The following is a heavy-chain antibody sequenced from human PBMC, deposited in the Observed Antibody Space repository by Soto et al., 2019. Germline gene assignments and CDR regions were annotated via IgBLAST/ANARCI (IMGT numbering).Heavy chain of an antibody. CDR1: GFTFSSYA. D-gene: IGHD6-13*01. Sequence: PGGSLRLSCAASGFTFSSYAMHWVRQAPGKGLEWVAVISYDGSNKYYADSVKGRFTISRDNSKNTLYLQMNSLRAEDTAVYYCARARGYSSSWAYRRLGGYYYGMDVWGQGTTVTVSS. V-gene: IGHV3-30-3*01. J-gene: IGHJ6*02. CDR2: ISYDGSNK. CDR3: ARARGYSSSWAYRRLGGYYYGMDV.